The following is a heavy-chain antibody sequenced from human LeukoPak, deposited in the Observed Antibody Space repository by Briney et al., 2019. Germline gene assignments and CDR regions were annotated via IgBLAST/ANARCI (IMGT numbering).Heavy chain of an antibody. V-gene: IGHV3-23*01. Sequence: GGSLRLSCAASGFTLSSYAMSWVPQAPGEGLEWVSAIRGSSGSTYYADSVKGRFTISRENSKNTLYLQMNSLRAEDTAVYYWAKVRAGTDYFGMDVWGQGTTVTVSS. D-gene: IGHD3-10*01. J-gene: IGHJ6*02. CDR3: AKVRAGTDYFGMDV. CDR1: GFTLSSYA. CDR2: IRGSSGST.